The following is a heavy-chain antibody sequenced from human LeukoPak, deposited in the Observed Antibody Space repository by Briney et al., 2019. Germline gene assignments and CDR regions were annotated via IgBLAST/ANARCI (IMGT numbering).Heavy chain of an antibody. CDR1: GFTFGDYL. J-gene: IGHJ4*02. D-gene: IGHD6-19*01. CDR3: SRGSGWLSVY. Sequence: GGSLRLSCTASGFTFGDYLMSWFRQAPGKGLEWIGFISGGTTEYAASVKGRFTISRDDSTSIAYLQMNSLTTEDTAAYYCSRGSGWLSVYWGQGTLVTVSS. CDR2: ISGGTT. V-gene: IGHV3-49*03.